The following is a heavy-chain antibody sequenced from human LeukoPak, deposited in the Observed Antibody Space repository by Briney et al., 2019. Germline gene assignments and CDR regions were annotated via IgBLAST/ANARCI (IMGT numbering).Heavy chain of an antibody. J-gene: IGHJ6*03. Sequence: GESLKISCKGSGYSFTSYWIGWVRQMPGKGLEWMGIIYPGDSDTRYSPSFQGQVTISADKSISTAYLQWSSLKASDTAMYYCARIYCSSTSCYNLNYYYYYMDVWGKGTTVTVSS. D-gene: IGHD2-2*02. V-gene: IGHV5-51*01. CDR1: GYSFTSYW. CDR3: ARIYCSSTSCYNLNYYYYYMDV. CDR2: IYPGDSDT.